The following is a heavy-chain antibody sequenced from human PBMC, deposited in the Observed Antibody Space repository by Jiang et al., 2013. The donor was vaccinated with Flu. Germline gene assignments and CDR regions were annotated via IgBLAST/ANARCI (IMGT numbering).Heavy chain of an antibody. Sequence: LLKPSETLSLTCTVSGGSISNYYWSWVRQPPGKGLEWIGYIYYTGSTNYNPSLKSRVTISADTSKNQFSLKLISVTAADTAVYYCARHGAGYSSSRDAFEIWGQGTMVTVSS. J-gene: IGHJ3*02. V-gene: IGHV4-59*08. D-gene: IGHD5-18*01. CDR3: ARHGAGYSSSRDAFEI. CDR1: GGSISNYY. CDR2: IYYTGST.